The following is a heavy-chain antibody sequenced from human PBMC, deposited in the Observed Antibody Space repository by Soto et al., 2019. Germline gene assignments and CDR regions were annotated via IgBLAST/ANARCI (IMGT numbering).Heavy chain of an antibody. V-gene: IGHV3-33*01. CDR1: GFTFSSYD. J-gene: IGHJ4*02. CDR2: LWYDGSNN. Sequence: GGSLRLSCAASGFTFSSYDMHWVRQAPGKGLEWVAILWYDGSNNYYADSVKGRFTISRDNSKNTLYLQMNSLRAEDTAVYYCAREYSTSAPYFDYWGQGTLVTVSS. D-gene: IGHD6-6*01. CDR3: AREYSTSAPYFDY.